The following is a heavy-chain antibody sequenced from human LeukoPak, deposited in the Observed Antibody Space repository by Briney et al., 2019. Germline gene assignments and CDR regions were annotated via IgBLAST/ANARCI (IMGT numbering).Heavy chain of an antibody. Sequence: ASVKVSCTVSGYTLTELSMHWVRQAPGKGLEWMGGFDPEDGETIYAQKFQGRLTMTEETSTDTAYMELSSLRSEDTAVYYCATGPYKWKNRDSWGQGTLVTVSS. D-gene: IGHD1/OR15-1a*01. V-gene: IGHV1-24*01. CDR3: ATGPYKWKNRDS. CDR2: FDPEDGET. CDR1: GYTLTELS. J-gene: IGHJ4*02.